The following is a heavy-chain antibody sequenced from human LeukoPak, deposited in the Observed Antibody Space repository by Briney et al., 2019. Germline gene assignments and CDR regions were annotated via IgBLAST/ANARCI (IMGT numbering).Heavy chain of an antibody. V-gene: IGHV1-69*05. CDR2: IIPIFGTA. J-gene: IGHJ4*02. CDR3: ARGGVATITYFDY. D-gene: IGHD5-12*01. CDR1: GGTFSSYA. Sequence: SVKVSCKASGGTFSSYAISWVRQAPGQGLEWMGGIIPIFGTANYAQKFQGRVTITTDESTSTAYMELSSLRSEDTAVYYCARGGVATITYFDYWGQGTLVTVSS.